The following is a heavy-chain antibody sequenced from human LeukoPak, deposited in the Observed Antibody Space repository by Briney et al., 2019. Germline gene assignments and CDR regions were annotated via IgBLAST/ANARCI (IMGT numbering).Heavy chain of an antibody. CDR1: GGSISSYY. CDR3: ARVLSSGWYGAFDI. CDR2: IYYSGST. V-gene: IGHV4-59*01. J-gene: IGHJ3*02. D-gene: IGHD6-19*01. Sequence: PSEILSLTCTVSGGSISSYYWSWIRQPPGKGLEWIGYIYYSGSTNYNPSLKSRVTISVDTSKNQFSLKLSSVTAADTAVYYCARVLSSGWYGAFDIWGQGTMVTVSS.